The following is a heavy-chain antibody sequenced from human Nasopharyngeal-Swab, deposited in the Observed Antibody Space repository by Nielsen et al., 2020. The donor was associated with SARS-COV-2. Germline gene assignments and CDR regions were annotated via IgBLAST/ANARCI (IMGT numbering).Heavy chain of an antibody. Sequence: GASLKISCAASGFTFSSYSMNWVRQAPGKGLEWVSSISSSSSYIYYADSVKGRFTISRDNAKNSLYLQMNSLRAEDTAVYYCARDLYYYDSSGYYYDDYWGQGTLVTVSS. J-gene: IGHJ4*02. V-gene: IGHV3-21*01. CDR3: ARDLYYYDSSGYYYDDY. D-gene: IGHD3-22*01. CDR2: ISSSSSYI. CDR1: GFTFSSYS.